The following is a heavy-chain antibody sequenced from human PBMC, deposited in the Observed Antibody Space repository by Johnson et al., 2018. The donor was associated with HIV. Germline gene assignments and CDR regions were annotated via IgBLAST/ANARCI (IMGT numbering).Heavy chain of an antibody. J-gene: IGHJ3*02. V-gene: IGHV3-33*06. Sequence: VQLVESGGGVVQPGRSLRLSCAASGFTFSSYAMHWVRQAPGKGLEWVAVIWYDGSNKYYADSVKGRFTISRDNSKNTLYLQMNSLRVEDTAVYYCAKSPGKDHGGNSGAFDIWGQGTMVTVSS. CDR3: AKSPGKDHGGNSGAFDI. CDR2: IWYDGSNK. D-gene: IGHD4-23*01. CDR1: GFTFSSYA.